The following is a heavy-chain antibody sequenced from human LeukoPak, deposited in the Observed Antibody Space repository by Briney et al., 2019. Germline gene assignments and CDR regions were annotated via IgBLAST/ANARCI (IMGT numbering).Heavy chain of an antibody. CDR3: ARDRPYGSGSSTKGWVDY. Sequence: ASVKVSCKASGGTFSSYAISWVRQAPGQGLEWMGGIIPIFGTANYAQKFQGRVTITADESTSTAYMELSSLRSEDTAVYYCARDRPYGSGSSTKGWVDYWGQGTLVTVSS. CDR2: IIPIFGTA. CDR1: GGTFSSYA. D-gene: IGHD3-10*01. J-gene: IGHJ4*02. V-gene: IGHV1-69*01.